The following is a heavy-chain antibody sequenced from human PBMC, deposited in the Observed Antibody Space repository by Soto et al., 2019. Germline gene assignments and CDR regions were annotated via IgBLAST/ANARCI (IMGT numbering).Heavy chain of an antibody. CDR2: MSGSGVIT. CDR3: AKAVPNAIRGLGAFDM. V-gene: IGHV3-23*01. CDR1: GFAFSSFA. J-gene: IGHJ3*02. D-gene: IGHD2-21*01. Sequence: EVQLLESGGDLVQPGRSLRLSCAASGFAFSSFAMSWVRQAPGRGLEWVLSMSGSGVITSYADSVRGRVTTSRDNSKNELFLQVSGLRSEEKAVYYWAKAVPNAIRGLGAFDMWGQGTIDTVSS.